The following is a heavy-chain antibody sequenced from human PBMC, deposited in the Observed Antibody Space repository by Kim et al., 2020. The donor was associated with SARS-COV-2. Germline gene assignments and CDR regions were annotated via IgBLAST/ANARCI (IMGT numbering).Heavy chain of an antibody. Sequence: DSGKGRGTIARDNTKNTRYLQMNSLRAEDTAVYYCARGGSGSLDYWGQGTLVTVSS. V-gene: IGHV3-74*01. J-gene: IGHJ4*02. D-gene: IGHD3-16*01. CDR3: ARGGSGSLDY.